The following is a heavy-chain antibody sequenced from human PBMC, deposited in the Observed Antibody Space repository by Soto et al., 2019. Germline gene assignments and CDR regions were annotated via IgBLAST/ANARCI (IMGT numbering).Heavy chain of an antibody. V-gene: IGHV3-64D*06. CDR1: GFTFSMFS. CDR3: TKGSYSGIYADFDY. D-gene: IGHD1-26*01. J-gene: IGHJ4*02. Sequence: PGGSLRLSCSASGFTFSMFSMHWVRQAPGKGLEYVSGISSNGDSTYYADSVKGRFTISRDKSKNTLYLQMSSLRAVDTAVYYCTKGSYSGIYADFDYWGQGTLVTFSS. CDR2: ISSNGDST.